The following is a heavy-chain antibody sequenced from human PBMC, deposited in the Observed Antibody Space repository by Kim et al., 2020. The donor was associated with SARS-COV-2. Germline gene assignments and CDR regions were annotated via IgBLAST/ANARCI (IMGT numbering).Heavy chain of an antibody. J-gene: IGHJ4*02. CDR2: ISGSGGST. V-gene: IGHV3-23*01. CDR1: GFTFSSYA. Sequence: GGSLRLSCAASGFTFSSYAMSWVRQAPGKGLEWVSTISGSGGSTYYADSVKVRFTISRDKSKNTLYVQMNSLRAEDTAVYYCAKDRLMTTVTTGVFDYWGQRTLVTVSS. CDR3: AKDRLMTTVTTGVFDY. D-gene: IGHD4-17*01.